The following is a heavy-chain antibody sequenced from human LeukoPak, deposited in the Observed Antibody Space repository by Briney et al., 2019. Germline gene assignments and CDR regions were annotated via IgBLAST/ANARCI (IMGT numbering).Heavy chain of an antibody. CDR3: ASSFHGYGGSSNFDY. Sequence: GGSLRLSCAASGFTVSSNYMSWVRQAPGKGLEWVSVIYSGGSTYYADSVKGRFTISRDNSKNTLYLQMNSLRAEDTAVYYCASSFHGYGGSSNFDYWGQGTLVTVSS. J-gene: IGHJ4*02. CDR1: GFTVSSNY. CDR2: IYSGGST. D-gene: IGHD4-23*01. V-gene: IGHV3-53*01.